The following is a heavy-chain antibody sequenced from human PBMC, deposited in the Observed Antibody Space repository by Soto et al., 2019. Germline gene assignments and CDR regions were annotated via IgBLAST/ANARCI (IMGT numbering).Heavy chain of an antibody. Sequence: SETLSLTCLVYGSYISSYYWSWIRQPAGKGLEWIGRIYTSGSTKYNPSLKRRVTMSVDTSKNQFSLKLSSVSAAETAVYYYGTGSSYYYDSSGSPFYYGMDVWGTVTMVTVSS. CDR1: GSYISSYY. D-gene: IGHD3-22*01. J-gene: IGHJ6*04. V-gene: IGHV4-4*07. CDR2: IYTSGST. CDR3: GTGSSYYYDSSGSPFYYGMDV.